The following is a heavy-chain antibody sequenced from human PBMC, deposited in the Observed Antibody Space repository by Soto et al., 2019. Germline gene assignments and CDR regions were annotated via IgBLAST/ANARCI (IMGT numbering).Heavy chain of an antibody. CDR2: IYHSGST. CDR1: GGSISSSNW. V-gene: IGHV4-4*02. Sequence: QVQLQESGPGLVKPSGTLSLTCAVSGGSISSSNWWSWVRQPPGKGLEWIGEIYHSGSTNYNPSLKSRVTISGDKSKNQVSQKQSSVTGADTAVYYCAGVPTVTTGRDCFDPWGQGTMVTVSS. D-gene: IGHD4-17*01. J-gene: IGHJ5*02. CDR3: AGVPTVTTGRDCFDP.